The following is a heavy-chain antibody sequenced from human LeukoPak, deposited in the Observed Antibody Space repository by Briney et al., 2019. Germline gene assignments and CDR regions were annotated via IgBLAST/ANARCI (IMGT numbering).Heavy chain of an antibody. D-gene: IGHD3-3*01. CDR2: ILHSGST. CDR1: GGSITSGAYY. CDR3: ARTRDFWNGYFDY. Sequence: SETLSLTCDVSGGSITSGAYYWSWIRQPPGKGLEWIGYILHSGSTYQNPSLKSRVTISVDTSKSQFSLKLSSVTAADTAVYYCARTRDFWNGYFDYWGQGTLVTVSS. V-gene: IGHV4-30-2*01. J-gene: IGHJ4*02.